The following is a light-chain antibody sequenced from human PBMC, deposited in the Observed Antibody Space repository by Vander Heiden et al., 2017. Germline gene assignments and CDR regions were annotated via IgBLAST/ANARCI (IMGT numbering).Light chain of an antibody. CDR1: ASNIGNKI. CDR2: SND. CDR3: TSWEDSLTGWL. Sequence: QSVLTQPPSASAPPGQRVTISCSARASNIGNKIVNWYQQVPGTAPKLLIYSNDERPSGVPDRFSGSKSGTSASLAISGLQSEDEALYYCTSWEDSLTGWLFGGGTMLTVL. V-gene: IGLV1-44*01. J-gene: IGLJ3*02.